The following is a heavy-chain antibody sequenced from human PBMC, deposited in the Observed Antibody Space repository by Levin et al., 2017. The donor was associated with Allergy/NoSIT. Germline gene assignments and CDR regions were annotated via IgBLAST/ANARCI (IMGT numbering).Heavy chain of an antibody. CDR3: TRDDFRPGPYFDY. J-gene: IGHJ4*02. V-gene: IGHV3-49*03. Sequence: PGGSLRLSCTASGFSFGDYAMSWFRQAPGKGLEWVGFIRSKAYGGTTEYAASVKGRFTISRDDSKSIAYLQMNSLKTEDTAVYYCTRDDFRPGPYFDYWGQGTLVTVSS. D-gene: IGHD3/OR15-3a*01. CDR2: IRSKAYGGTT. CDR1: GFSFGDYA.